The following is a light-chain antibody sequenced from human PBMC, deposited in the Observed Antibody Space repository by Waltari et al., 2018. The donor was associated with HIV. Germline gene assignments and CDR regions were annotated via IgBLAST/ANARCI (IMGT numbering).Light chain of an antibody. CDR3: QAWDINSHVV. J-gene: IGLJ2*01. V-gene: IGLV3-1*01. CDR1: KLADKF. CDR2: EDN. Sequence: SYDLTQPPSASVSSGQTASITCFGDKLADKFTSWYQQRPGQSPVLVIYEDNKRPSGIPERFSGSNSGNTAILTISGTQATDEADYYCQAWDINSHVVFGGGTKLTVL.